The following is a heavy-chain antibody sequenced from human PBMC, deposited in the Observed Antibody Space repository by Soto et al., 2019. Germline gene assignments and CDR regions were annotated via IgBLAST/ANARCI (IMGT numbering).Heavy chain of an antibody. V-gene: IGHV3-23*01. D-gene: IGHD3-10*01. CDR2: ISVNGGST. J-gene: IGHJ6*02. CDR1: GFTFSGYA. CDR3: ERHSQGSSLYDYYAVDX. Sequence: GSLRLSCVASGFTFSGYAMSWVRQAPGKGLDWVSGISVNGGSTYYADSVKGRFTISRDNSKNTLYLQMNSLRADDSAVYYCERHSQGSSLYDYYAVDXWGQWTMVTVS.